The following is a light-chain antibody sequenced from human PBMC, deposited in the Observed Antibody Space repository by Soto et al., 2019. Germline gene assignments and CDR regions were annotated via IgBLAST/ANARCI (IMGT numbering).Light chain of an antibody. Sequence: DIVLTQSPGTLSLSPGDRATLSCRASQSVLSSYFAWYQQRPGQAPRLLIFGASSRAAGIPDRFSGSGSGTDFTLIINRLEPEDLAVDYCQQYGTSPRTFGQGTKVDIK. CDR1: QSVLSSY. V-gene: IGKV3-20*01. CDR3: QQYGTSPRT. CDR2: GAS. J-gene: IGKJ1*01.